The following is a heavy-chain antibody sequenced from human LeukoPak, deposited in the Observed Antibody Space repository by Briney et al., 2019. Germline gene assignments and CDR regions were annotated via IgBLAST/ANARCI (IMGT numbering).Heavy chain of an antibody. Sequence: GGSLRLSCAASGFTFSSYGMHWVRQAPGKGLEWVAFIRYDGSNKYYADSVKGRFTISRDNSKNTLYLQMNSLRAEDTAVYYCAKDEPPVDTAVVIQRHYHYYYMDVWGKGTTVTISS. CDR3: AKDEPPVDTAVVIQRHYHYYYMDV. CDR1: GFTFSSYG. V-gene: IGHV3-30*02. CDR2: IRYDGSNK. J-gene: IGHJ6*03. D-gene: IGHD5-18*01.